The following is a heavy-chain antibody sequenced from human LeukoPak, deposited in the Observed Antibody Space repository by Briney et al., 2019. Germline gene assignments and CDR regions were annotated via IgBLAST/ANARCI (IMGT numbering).Heavy chain of an antibody. CDR3: ARADGYFDRTFPDL. J-gene: IGHJ4*02. D-gene: IGHD3-9*01. Sequence: SETLSLTCTVSGGSISSYYWSWIRQPPGKGLEWIGYIYYSGSTNYDPSLKSRVTISVDTSKNQFSLKLGSVTAADTAVYYCARADGYFDRTFPDLWGQGTLVTVSS. CDR2: IYYSGST. CDR1: GGSISSYY. V-gene: IGHV4-59*01.